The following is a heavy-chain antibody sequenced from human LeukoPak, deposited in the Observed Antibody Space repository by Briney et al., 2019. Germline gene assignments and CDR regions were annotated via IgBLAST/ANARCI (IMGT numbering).Heavy chain of an antibody. J-gene: IGHJ4*02. D-gene: IGHD3-10*01. Sequence: SETLSLTCTVSGGSISSDSYYWSWIRQPAGKGLEWIGRIYTSGSNNYNPSLKSRVTISVDTSKNQFSLKLSAVTAADTAVYYCARGGFGELLGYWGQGTLVTVSS. V-gene: IGHV4-61*02. CDR3: ARGGFGELLGY. CDR2: IYTSGSN. CDR1: GGSISSDSYY.